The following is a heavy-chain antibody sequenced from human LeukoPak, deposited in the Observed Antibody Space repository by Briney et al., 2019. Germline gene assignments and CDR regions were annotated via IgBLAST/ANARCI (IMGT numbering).Heavy chain of an antibody. CDR2: IYYGGST. Sequence: PSETLSLTCTVSGGSISSHYWSWIRQPPGKGLEWIGYIYYGGSTNYNPSLKSRVTISVDTSKNQFSLKLSSVTAADMAVYYCARRVGRYEFWSGYYYYYMGVWGKGTTVTVSS. CDR1: GGSISSHY. D-gene: IGHD3-3*01. CDR3: ARRVGRYEFWSGYYYYYMGV. V-gene: IGHV4-59*11. J-gene: IGHJ6*03.